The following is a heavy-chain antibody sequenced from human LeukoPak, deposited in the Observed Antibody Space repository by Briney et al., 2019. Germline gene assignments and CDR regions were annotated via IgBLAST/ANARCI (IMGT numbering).Heavy chain of an antibody. CDR1: GFTFSSYE. CDR2: IHNSGTTT. Sequence: GGSLRPSCAASGFTFSSYEMNWVRQAPGKGLEWVSYIHNSGTTTYYADSVKGRFTISRDNAKNSLYLQMNSLRAEDTGVYYCARDPPDYWGQGILVTVSS. CDR3: ARDPPDY. V-gene: IGHV3-48*03. J-gene: IGHJ4*02.